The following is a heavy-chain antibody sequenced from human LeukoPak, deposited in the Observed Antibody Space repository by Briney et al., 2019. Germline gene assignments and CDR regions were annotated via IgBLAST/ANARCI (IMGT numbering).Heavy chain of an antibody. Sequence: GGSLRLSCAASGFTFSSYAMHWVRQAPGKGLEWVAVISYDGSNKYYADYVKGRFTISRDNSKNTLYLQMNSLRAEDTAVYYCAKVRDSDSGSYFLFDYWGQGTLVTVSS. CDR1: GFTFSSYA. D-gene: IGHD1-26*01. J-gene: IGHJ4*02. CDR2: ISYDGSNK. CDR3: AKVRDSDSGSYFLFDY. V-gene: IGHV3-30-3*01.